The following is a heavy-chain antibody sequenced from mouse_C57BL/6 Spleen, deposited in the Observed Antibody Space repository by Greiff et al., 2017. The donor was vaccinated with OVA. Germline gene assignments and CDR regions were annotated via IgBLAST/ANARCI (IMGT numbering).Heavy chain of an antibody. Sequence: VQLEQSGAGLVKPGGSLKLSCAASGFTFSDYGMHWVRQAPEKGLEWVAYISSGSSTINYADTVKGRITFARDNATNTLYLQMTSLRSEDAAMYYCASTVVAPTDWYFDGWGTGTTVTVSS. J-gene: IGHJ1*03. CDR3: ASTVVAPTDWYFDG. V-gene: IGHV5-17*01. D-gene: IGHD1-1*01. CDR2: ISSGSSTI. CDR1: GFTFSDYG.